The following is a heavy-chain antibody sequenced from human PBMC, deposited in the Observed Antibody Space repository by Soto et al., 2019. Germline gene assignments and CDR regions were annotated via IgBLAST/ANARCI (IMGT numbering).Heavy chain of an antibody. J-gene: IGHJ4*02. CDR3: AQLPWKDMWPRAPVVN. CDR1: GFSLSTSGVG. CDR2: IFWDDDK. Sequence: QTTLRESGPTLVKPTQTLTLTCTFSGFSLSTSGVGVGWIRQPPGKALEWLGIIFWDDDKRYRPSLKRRVSITKDTSKNKLVLTMTNRDAVDAARYYCAQLPWKDMWPRAPVVNWGQGTPVTVSS. V-gene: IGHV2-5*02. D-gene: IGHD1-1*01.